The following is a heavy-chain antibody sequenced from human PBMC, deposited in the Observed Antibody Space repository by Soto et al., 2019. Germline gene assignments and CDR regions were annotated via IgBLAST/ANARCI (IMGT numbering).Heavy chain of an antibody. V-gene: IGHV4-61*01. CDR2: IYYSGST. Sequence: SETLSLTCTVSGGSVSSGSYYWSWIRQPPGKGLEWIGYIYYSGSTNYNPSLKSRVTISVDTSKNQFSLKLSSVTAADTAVYYCAGDRITIFGVVKRYYYYGMDVWGQGTTVTVSS. CDR3: AGDRITIFGVVKRYYYYGMDV. D-gene: IGHD3-3*01. J-gene: IGHJ6*02. CDR1: GGSVSSGSYY.